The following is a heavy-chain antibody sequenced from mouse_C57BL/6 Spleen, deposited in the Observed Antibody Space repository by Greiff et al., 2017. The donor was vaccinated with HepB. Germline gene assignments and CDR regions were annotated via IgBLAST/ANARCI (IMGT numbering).Heavy chain of an antibody. J-gene: IGHJ3*01. CDR2: ISDGGSYT. V-gene: IGHV5-4*01. CDR3: ARDPLTGRGFAY. Sequence: EVMLVESGGGLVKPGGSLKLSCAASGFTFSSYAMSWVRQTPEKRLEWVATISDGGSYTYYPDNVKGGFTISRDNAKNNLYLQMSHLKSEDTAMYYCARDPLTGRGFAYWGQGTLVTVSA. CDR1: GFTFSSYA. D-gene: IGHD4-1*01.